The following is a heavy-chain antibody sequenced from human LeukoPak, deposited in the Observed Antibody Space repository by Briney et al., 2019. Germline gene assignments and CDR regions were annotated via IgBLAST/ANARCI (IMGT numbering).Heavy chain of an antibody. V-gene: IGHV5-51*01. Sequence: GESLKISCKGSGYSFTSYWIGWVRQMPGKGLEWMGIIYPGDSDTRYSPSFQGQVTISADKSISPAYLQWSSLKASDTAMYYCARTEVAVAEGLNYYYYGMDVWGQGTTVTVSS. CDR3: ARTEVAVAEGLNYYYYGMDV. CDR2: IYPGDSDT. D-gene: IGHD6-19*01. CDR1: GYSFTSYW. J-gene: IGHJ6*02.